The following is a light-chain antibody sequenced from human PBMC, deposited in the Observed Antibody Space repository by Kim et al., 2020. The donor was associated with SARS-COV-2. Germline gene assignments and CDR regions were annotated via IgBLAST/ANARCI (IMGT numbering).Light chain of an antibody. CDR2: PAS. Sequence: DIQMTQSPSSLSASVGDRVTITCRASQDIGSDLGWYQQKPGEAPKRLMFPASTLQSGVPSRFSGSGSGTEFTLTISSLQPEDSAIYFCQQFKSDPRTFGVGTKLEIK. CDR3: QQFKSDPRT. J-gene: IGKJ4*02. CDR1: QDIGSD. V-gene: IGKV1-17*01.